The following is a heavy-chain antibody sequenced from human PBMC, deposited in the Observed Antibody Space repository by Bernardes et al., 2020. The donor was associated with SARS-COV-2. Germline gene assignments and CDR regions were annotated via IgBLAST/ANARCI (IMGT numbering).Heavy chain of an antibody. V-gene: IGHV4-4*02. CDR1: GGSISSSNW. CDR3: ASKADLWSGYYLGY. J-gene: IGHJ4*02. CDR2: IYHSGST. D-gene: IGHD3-3*01. Sequence: SETLSLTCAVSGGSISSSNWWSWVRQPPGKGLEWIGEIYHSGSTNYNPSLKSRVTISVDKSKNQFSLKLSSVTAADTAVYYCASKADLWSGYYLGYWGQGTLVTVSS.